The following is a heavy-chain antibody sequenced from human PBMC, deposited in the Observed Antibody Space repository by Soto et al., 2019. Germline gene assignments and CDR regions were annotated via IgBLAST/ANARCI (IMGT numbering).Heavy chain of an antibody. J-gene: IGHJ4*02. CDR1: GFTFSASA. Sequence: EVQLVESGGGLVQPGGSLRLSCVASGFTFSASAMHWVRQASGKGLEWVGRIRSNGRTAYAASMQGRFTISRDDSKKTAYLQLNSLKTDDTAVYYCARLDCSGGSCYPYYFEHWGQGALVTVSA. CDR2: IRSNGRT. D-gene: IGHD2-15*01. CDR3: ARLDCSGGSCYPYYFEH. V-gene: IGHV3-73*01.